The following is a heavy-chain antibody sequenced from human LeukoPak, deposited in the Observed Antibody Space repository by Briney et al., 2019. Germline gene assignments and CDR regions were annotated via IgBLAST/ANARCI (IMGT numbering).Heavy chain of an antibody. V-gene: IGHV3-53*01. CDR3: ARSIVVPAAIPTYYYYYYMEV. J-gene: IGHJ6*03. CDR2: IYSGGST. Sequence: PGGSLRLSCAASGFTVSSNYMSWVRQAPGKGLEWVSVIYSGGSTYYANSVKGRFTISRDNSKNTLYLQMNSLRAEDTAVYYCARSIVVPAAIPTYYYYYYMEVWGKGTTVTISS. D-gene: IGHD2-2*02. CDR1: GFTVSSNY.